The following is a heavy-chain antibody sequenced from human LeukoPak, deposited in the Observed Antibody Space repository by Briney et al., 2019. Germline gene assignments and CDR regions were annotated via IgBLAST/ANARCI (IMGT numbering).Heavy chain of an antibody. D-gene: IGHD1-26*01. CDR3: GKSGGYGLIDY. Sequence: SETLSLTSTVSGASISGSGYYWGWIRQPPGKGLEWIGSIYSSGSTYYNASLQSRVTISIETSKNQISLRLNSVTAADTAMYYCGKSGGYGLIDYWGQGTLVTVSS. J-gene: IGHJ4*02. CDR1: GASISGSGYY. V-gene: IGHV4-39*01. CDR2: IYSSGST.